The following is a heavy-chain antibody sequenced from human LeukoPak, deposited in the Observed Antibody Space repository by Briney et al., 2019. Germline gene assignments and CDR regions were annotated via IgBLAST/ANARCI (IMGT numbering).Heavy chain of an antibody. CDR3: ARDLRNWTDVLYAFDI. Sequence: ASVKVSCKASGGTFSSYPISWVRQAPGQGLEWMGGIIPIFGTPNYAQKFQGRGTISTDESTSTAYMELSSLRSEDTAVYFCARDLRNWTDVLYAFDIWGQGTTVTVSS. CDR1: GGTFSSYP. J-gene: IGHJ3*02. D-gene: IGHD1-1*01. CDR2: IIPIFGTP. V-gene: IGHV1-69*05.